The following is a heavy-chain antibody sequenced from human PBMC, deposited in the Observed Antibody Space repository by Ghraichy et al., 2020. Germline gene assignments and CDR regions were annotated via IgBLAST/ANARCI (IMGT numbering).Heavy chain of an antibody. CDR3: VRGMWFGESSYRRGMDV. CDR2: ILPSGST. J-gene: IGHJ6*02. V-gene: IGHV4-34*01. Sequence: RIGEILPSGSTAYNPSLGSRVTISLDASKIHFSLKLSSVTAADTAVYYCVRGMWFGESSYRRGMDVWGQGTTVTVSS. D-gene: IGHD3-10*01.